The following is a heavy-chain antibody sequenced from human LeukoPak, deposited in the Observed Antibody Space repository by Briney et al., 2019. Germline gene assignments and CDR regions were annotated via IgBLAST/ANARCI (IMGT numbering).Heavy chain of an antibody. D-gene: IGHD3-3*01. V-gene: IGHV4-39*07. CDR3: ARYHYDFWSGYPSWFDP. J-gene: IGHJ5*02. Sequence: SETLSLTCTVSGGSISSSSYYWGWIRQPPGKGLEWIGSIYYSGSTYYNPSLKSRVTISVDTSKNQFSLKLSSVTATDTAVYYCARYHYDFWSGYPSWFDPWGQGTLITVSS. CDR2: IYYSGST. CDR1: GGSISSSSYY.